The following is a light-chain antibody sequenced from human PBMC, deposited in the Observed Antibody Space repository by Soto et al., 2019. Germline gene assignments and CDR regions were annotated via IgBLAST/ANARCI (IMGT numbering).Light chain of an antibody. CDR1: QSITNR. Sequence: DIQMTQSPSTLSASVGDRVTITCRASQSITNRLAWHQQRPGKAPQVLIFDASNLESGVPSRFRGSGSGTEFTLTISSLQPEDVATYYCQNFDSAPQTFGQGTKVEIK. CDR3: QNFDSAPQT. J-gene: IGKJ1*01. CDR2: DAS. V-gene: IGKV1-5*01.